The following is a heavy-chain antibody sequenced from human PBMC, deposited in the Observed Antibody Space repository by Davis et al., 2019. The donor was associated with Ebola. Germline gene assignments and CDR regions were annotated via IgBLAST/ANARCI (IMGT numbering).Heavy chain of an antibody. V-gene: IGHV1-8*01. Sequence: AASVKVSCKASGYTFSNYAINWVRQATGQGLEWMGWMNPNSGDTGYAQKFQGRVTMTRNTSISTAYMELSSLGSEDTAVYSCAREGTGDGFIYYYGMDVWGQGTTVTVSS. CDR3: AREGTGDGFIYYYGMDV. CDR1: GYTFSNYA. CDR2: MNPNSGDT. J-gene: IGHJ6*02. D-gene: IGHD1-1*01.